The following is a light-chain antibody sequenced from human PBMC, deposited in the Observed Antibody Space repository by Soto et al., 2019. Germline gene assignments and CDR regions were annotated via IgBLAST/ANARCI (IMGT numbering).Light chain of an antibody. V-gene: IGKV2-28*01. CDR2: LGS. Sequence: DIVMSRSPLSLPVTPGEPASISCRSSQSLLHSNGYTYLDWYLQRPGQSPQLLIYLGSYRASGVPDRFSGSGSGTDFTLKISRVEAGDVGVYYCMQTLLTWTFGQGTKVDIK. CDR1: QSLLHSNGYTY. CDR3: MQTLLTWT. J-gene: IGKJ1*01.